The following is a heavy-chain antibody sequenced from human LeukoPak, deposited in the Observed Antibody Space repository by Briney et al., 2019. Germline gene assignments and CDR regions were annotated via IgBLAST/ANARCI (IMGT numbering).Heavy chain of an antibody. J-gene: IGHJ4*02. CDR2: IYPGDSDT. D-gene: IGHD2-2*01. V-gene: IGHV5-51*01. Sequence: HGESLKISCKGSGYNFTSYWIGWVRQMPGKGLEWMGIIYPGDSDTRYSPSFQGQVTISADKSITTAYLQWSSLKASDTAMYYCARLQYQLPLPYYFDYWGQGTLVTVSS. CDR3: ARLQYQLPLPYYFDY. CDR1: GYNFTSYW.